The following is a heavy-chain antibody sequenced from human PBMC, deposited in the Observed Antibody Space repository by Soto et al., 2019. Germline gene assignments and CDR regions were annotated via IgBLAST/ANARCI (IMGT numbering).Heavy chain of an antibody. CDR1: GYTFTGYY. V-gene: IGHV1-2*04. CDR3: ARSLAARRENYYYGMDV. Sequence: PRASVKVSCKASGYTFTGYYMHWVRQAPGQGLEWMGWINPNSGGTNYAQKFQGWVTMTRDTSISTAYMELSRLRSDDTAVYYCARSLAARRENYYYGMDVWGQGTTVTVSS. J-gene: IGHJ6*02. D-gene: IGHD6-6*01. CDR2: INPNSGGT.